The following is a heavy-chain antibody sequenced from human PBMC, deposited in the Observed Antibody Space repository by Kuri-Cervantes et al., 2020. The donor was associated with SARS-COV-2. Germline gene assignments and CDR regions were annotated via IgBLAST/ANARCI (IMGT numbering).Heavy chain of an antibody. CDR1: GGAISSGGYY. Sequence: SETLSLTCTVSGGAISSGGYYWSWIRQHPGKGLEWIGYIYYTGNTYYNPSLKSRVTISVDTSKNQFSLRLRFVTAADTAVYYCVRAVRDCSSTSCYPNWFDPWGQGALVTVSS. J-gene: IGHJ5*02. D-gene: IGHD2-2*01. V-gene: IGHV4-31*03. CDR3: VRAVRDCSSTSCYPNWFDP. CDR2: IYYTGNT.